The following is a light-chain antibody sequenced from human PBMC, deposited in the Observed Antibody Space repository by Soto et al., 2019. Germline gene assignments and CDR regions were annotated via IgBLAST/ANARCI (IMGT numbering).Light chain of an antibody. J-gene: IGLJ2*01. CDR2: EDS. CDR1: SSDTGNYNF. V-gene: IGLV2-23*01. Sequence: QSALTQPASVSGSPGQSITISCTGTSSDTGNYNFVSWYQQHPGKAPKVIIYEDSKRPSGVSNRFSGSKSGNTASLTISGLQAEDEADYYCCSYAGSSTSYVFGGGTKLTVL. CDR3: CSYAGSSTSYV.